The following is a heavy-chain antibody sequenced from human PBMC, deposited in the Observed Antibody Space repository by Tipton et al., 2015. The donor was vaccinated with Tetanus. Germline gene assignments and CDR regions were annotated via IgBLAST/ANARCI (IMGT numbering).Heavy chain of an antibody. CDR1: GYTFTDNW. V-gene: IGHV5-51*01. D-gene: IGHD2-21*01. J-gene: IGHJ3*02. CDR3: AKGDSFHI. CDR2: IYPGDSHV. Sequence: QLVQSGAEVKKPGESLNISCQASGYTFTDNWIGWVRQRPGKGLEWMGVIYPGDSHVQFSPSFHGRVPFSFEKSINTSYLQWNSLGASDSAMYFCAKGDSFHICDQGTIVIVSS.